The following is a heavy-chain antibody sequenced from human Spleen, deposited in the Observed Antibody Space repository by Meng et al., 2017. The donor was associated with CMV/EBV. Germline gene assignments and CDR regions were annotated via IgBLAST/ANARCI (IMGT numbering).Heavy chain of an antibody. D-gene: IGHD3-16*01. Sequence: FTDYYIRWVQQATGKGLEWVGLVHPANGETTYAESFQGRVTITADTSTDTTYMEMSSLRSDDTAVYYCATEGGKPSRAKRSAEYFHHWGPGTLVTVSS. CDR2: VHPANGET. CDR1: FTDYY. J-gene: IGHJ1*01. CDR3: ATEGGKPSRAKRSAEYFHH. V-gene: IGHV1-69-2*01.